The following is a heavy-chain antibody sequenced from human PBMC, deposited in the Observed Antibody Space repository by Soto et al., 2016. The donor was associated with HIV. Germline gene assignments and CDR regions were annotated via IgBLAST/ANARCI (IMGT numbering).Heavy chain of an antibody. CDR2: VRTKAANTAT. Sequence: EVQLVESGGGLVQPGGSLKLSCAVSGFIFSDCAIHWVRQASGKGLEWVGVVRTKAANTATEYAASVKGRFTISRDDSENTAYLQMNNLKTEDTAMYYCTRDSGTYNWLDPWGQETLVTVSS. D-gene: IGHD1-26*01. J-gene: IGHJ5*02. V-gene: IGHV3-73*01. CDR3: TRDSGTYNWLDP. CDR1: GFIFSDCA.